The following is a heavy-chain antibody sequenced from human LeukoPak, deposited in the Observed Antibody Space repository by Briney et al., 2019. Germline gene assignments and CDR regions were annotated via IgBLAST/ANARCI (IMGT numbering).Heavy chain of an antibody. Sequence: GGSLRLSCSTSGFTFSDYYMTWMRQAPGKGLEWVSYISSGGSTIYYADSVKGRFTISRDSAKNSLYLQMNSLRAEDTAVYYCARSSGYYYMDVWGKGTTVTISS. CDR2: ISSGGSTI. J-gene: IGHJ6*03. CDR3: ARSSGYYYMDV. CDR1: GFTFSDYY. V-gene: IGHV3-11*01.